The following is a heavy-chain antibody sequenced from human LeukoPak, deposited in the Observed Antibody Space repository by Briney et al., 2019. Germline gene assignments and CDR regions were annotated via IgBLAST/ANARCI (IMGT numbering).Heavy chain of an antibody. V-gene: IGHV1-69*06. Sequence: SVTVSCRASGGTFSSYAISWVRQAPGQGLEWMGGIIPIFGTANYAQKFQGRVTITADKSTSTAYMELSSLRSEDTAVYYCASRWFGEILTGYYYYGMDVWGKGTTVTVSS. CDR3: ASRWFGEILTGYYYYGMDV. CDR1: GGTFSSYA. D-gene: IGHD3-10*01. J-gene: IGHJ6*04. CDR2: IIPIFGTA.